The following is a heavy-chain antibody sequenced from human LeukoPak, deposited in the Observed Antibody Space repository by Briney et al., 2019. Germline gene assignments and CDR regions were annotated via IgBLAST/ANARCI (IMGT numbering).Heavy chain of an antibody. Sequence: PGGSLRLSCAASGFTFSSYAMSWVRQAPGKGLEWVSGISGSGGTTYYADSVQGRFTISRDNSKKTLFLQMSSLRAEDTAVYYCAKGTGYSTHWGQGTLVTVSS. V-gene: IGHV3-23*01. CDR1: GFTFSSYA. D-gene: IGHD6-13*01. J-gene: IGHJ4*02. CDR3: AKGTGYSTH. CDR2: ISGSGGTT.